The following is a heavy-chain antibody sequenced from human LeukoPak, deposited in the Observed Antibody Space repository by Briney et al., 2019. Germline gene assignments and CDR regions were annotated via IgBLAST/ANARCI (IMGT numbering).Heavy chain of an antibody. CDR3: AKEGFTDYYDSSGYYYGTYYFDY. CDR1: GFTFSSYG. CDR2: IRYEGSNK. Sequence: GGSLRLSCAASGFTFSSYGMHWVRQAPGKGLEWVAFIRYEGSNKYYADSVKGRFTISRDNSKNTLYLQMNSLRAEYTAVYYCAKEGFTDYYDSSGYYYGTYYFDYWGQGTLVTVSS. J-gene: IGHJ4*02. V-gene: IGHV3-30*02. D-gene: IGHD3-22*01.